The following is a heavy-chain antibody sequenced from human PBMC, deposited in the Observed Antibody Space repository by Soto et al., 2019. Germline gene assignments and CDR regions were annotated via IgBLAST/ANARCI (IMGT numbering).Heavy chain of an antibody. V-gene: IGHV5-51*01. CDR1: GYTFTSYW. D-gene: IGHD6-19*01. Sequence: GESLKISCKGSGYTFTSYWIAWVRQMPGKGLEWMGIIYPGDSDTRYSPSFQGQVSISADKSISTAYLQWSSLKASDTAMYYCARKEGSALYYFDYWGQGTLVTVSS. J-gene: IGHJ4*02. CDR2: IYPGDSDT. CDR3: ARKEGSALYYFDY.